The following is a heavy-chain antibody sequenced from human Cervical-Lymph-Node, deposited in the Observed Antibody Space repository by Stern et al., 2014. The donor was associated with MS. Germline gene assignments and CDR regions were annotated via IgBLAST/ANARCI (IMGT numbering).Heavy chain of an antibody. CDR3: VPGSGAFDF. CDR1: GFTFSSYA. CDR2: ISNDAKNT. J-gene: IGHJ4*02. V-gene: IGHV3-30*03. D-gene: IGHD3-10*01. Sequence: VKLVESGGGVVQPGRSLRLSCAASGFTFSSYAMHWVRQAPGKGLEWVAVISNDAKNTNYADSVKGRFSNSRDNSKNTLDLQMNRLKMEDTAQCDCVPGSGAFDFWGQGTLVAVSS.